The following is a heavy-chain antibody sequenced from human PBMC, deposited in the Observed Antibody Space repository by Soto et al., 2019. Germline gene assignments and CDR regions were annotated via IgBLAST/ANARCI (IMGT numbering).Heavy chain of an antibody. Sequence: GGSLRLSCAASGFIFSNYGMHWVRQAPGKGLEWVAVIWYDGSHESYADSVKGRFTISRDNSKNTLFLQMNSLRAEDTAVYYCARDRYSYDSRAYQGVDWYFDLWGRGTLVTVSS. CDR2: IWYDGSHE. CDR1: GFIFSNYG. D-gene: IGHD3-22*01. V-gene: IGHV3-33*01. CDR3: ARDRYSYDSRAYQGVDWYFDL. J-gene: IGHJ2*01.